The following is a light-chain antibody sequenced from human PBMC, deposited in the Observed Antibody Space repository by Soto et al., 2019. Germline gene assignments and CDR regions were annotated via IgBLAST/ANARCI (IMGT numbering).Light chain of an antibody. CDR1: NIGSKS. J-gene: IGLJ3*02. CDR2: NEV. Sequence: SYELTQPPSVSVAPGQTARITCGGNNIGSKSVHWYQQKAGQAPVLVIFNEVDRPSGIPERFSGSNSGNTATLTIARVDAGDEADYYCHVWDSDSDHPLFGEGTKLTVL. CDR3: HVWDSDSDHPL. V-gene: IGLV3-21*01.